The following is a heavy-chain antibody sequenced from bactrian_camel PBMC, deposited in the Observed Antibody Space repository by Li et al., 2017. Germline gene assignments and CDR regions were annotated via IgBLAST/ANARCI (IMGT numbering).Heavy chain of an antibody. CDR1: GFTSSRGY. Sequence: QVQLVESGGGLVQPGGSLRLSCAASGFTSSRGYMNWVRQPPGKGLEWVATVYSDGSKPFTADSVKGRFTISQDNAKNTVWLQMNSLKPEDTAVYCAADSSRDLSWSSFAVGGCWGQGTQVTVS. V-gene: IGHV3S6*01. J-gene: IGHJ6*01. D-gene: IGHD6*01. CDR2: VYSDGSKP. CDR3: ADSSRDLSWSSFAVGGC.